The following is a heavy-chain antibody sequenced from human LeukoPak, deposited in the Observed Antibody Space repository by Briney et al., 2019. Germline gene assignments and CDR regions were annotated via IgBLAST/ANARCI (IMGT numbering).Heavy chain of an antibody. D-gene: IGHD6-13*01. CDR1: GYTFTSYG. Sequence: ASVKVSCKASGYTFTSYGISWVRQAPGQGLEWMGRINPNSGGTNYAQKFQGRVTMTRDTSISTAYMELSRLRSDDTAVYYCATFGQGSSWYSHYFDYWGQGTLVTVSS. J-gene: IGHJ4*02. V-gene: IGHV1-2*06. CDR3: ATFGQGSSWYSHYFDY. CDR2: INPNSGGT.